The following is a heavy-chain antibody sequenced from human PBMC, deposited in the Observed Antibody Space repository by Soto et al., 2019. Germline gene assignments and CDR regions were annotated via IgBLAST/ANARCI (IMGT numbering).Heavy chain of an antibody. D-gene: IGHD6-19*01. CDR3: ARGSIAVAALLDH. J-gene: IGHJ4*02. V-gene: IGHV4-59*01. CDR2: IYYSGST. CDR1: GGSISSYY. Sequence: QVQLQESGPGLVKPSETLSLTCTVSGGSISSYYWSWIRQPPGKGLEWIGYIYYSGSTNYNPSLKSRVTISVDTSKNQFSLKLSSVTAADTAVDYCARGSIAVAALLDHWGQGTLVTVSS.